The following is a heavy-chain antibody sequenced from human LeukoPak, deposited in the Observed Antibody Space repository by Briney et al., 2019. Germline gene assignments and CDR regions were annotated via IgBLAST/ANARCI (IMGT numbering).Heavy chain of an antibody. CDR1: GGSFSGYY. CDR3: ARHKIGGINFDY. D-gene: IGHD2/OR15-2a*01. Sequence: PSETLSLTCAVYGGSFSGYYWSWIRQPPGKGLEWIGKINHSGSTNYNPSLKSRVTISVDTSKNQFSLKVSSVTAADTAVYYCARHKIGGINFDYWGQGTLITVSA. J-gene: IGHJ4*02. CDR2: INHSGST. V-gene: IGHV4-34*01.